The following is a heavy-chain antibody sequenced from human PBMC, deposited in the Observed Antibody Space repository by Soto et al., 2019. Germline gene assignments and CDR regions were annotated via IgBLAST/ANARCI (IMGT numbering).Heavy chain of an antibody. CDR1: GFTFSSYA. Sequence: PGGSLRLSCAASGFTFSSYAMSWVRQAPGKGLEWVSVIYSGGSTYYADSVKGRFTISRDNSKNTLYLQMNSLRAEDTAVYYCARMTTVTTNAFDIWGQGTMVTVSS. J-gene: IGHJ3*02. CDR2: IYSGGST. V-gene: IGHV3-66*01. CDR3: ARMTTVTTNAFDI. D-gene: IGHD4-17*01.